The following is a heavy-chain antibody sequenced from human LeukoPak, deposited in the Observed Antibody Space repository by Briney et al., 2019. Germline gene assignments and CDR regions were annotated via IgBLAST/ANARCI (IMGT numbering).Heavy chain of an antibody. D-gene: IGHD6-13*01. CDR1: GYSISSGYY. CDR3: ARDQLADAFDI. CDR2: IYYSGST. V-gene: IGHV4-38-2*02. J-gene: IGHJ3*02. Sequence: SETLSLTCTVSGYSISSGYYWGWIRQPPGKGLEWIGSIYYSGSTYYNPSLKSRVTISVDTSKNQFSLKLSSVTAADTAVYYCARDQLADAFDIWGQGTMVTVSS.